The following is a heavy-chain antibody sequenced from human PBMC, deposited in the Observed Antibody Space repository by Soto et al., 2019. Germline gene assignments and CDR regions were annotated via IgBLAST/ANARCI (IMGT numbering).Heavy chain of an antibody. V-gene: IGHV3-73*01. J-gene: IGHJ3*02. D-gene: IGHD1-26*01. CDR3: TRPEIAVGATGAFDI. CDR1: GFTFSGSA. Sequence: GGSLRLSCAASGFTFSGSAMHWVRQASGKGLEWVGRIRSKANSYATAYAASVKGRFTISRDDSKNTAYLQMNSLKTEDTAVYYCTRPEIAVGATGAFDIWGQGTMVTVSS. CDR2: IRSKANSYAT.